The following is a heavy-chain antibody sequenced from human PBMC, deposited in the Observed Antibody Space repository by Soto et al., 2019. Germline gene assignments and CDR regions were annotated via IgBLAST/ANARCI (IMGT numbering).Heavy chain of an antibody. Sequence: GSLRLSCAASRFTSGYHAMNWVRQAPGKGLEWVSTISSNGENTHYADSVKGRFLISSDNSSNTVALQMNSLRAEDTAVYYCVSWVSAHSDSWGHATLVNDSS. V-gene: IGHV3-23*01. CDR1: RFTSGYHA. CDR2: ISSNGENT. CDR3: VSWVSAHSDS. J-gene: IGHJ5*01. D-gene: IGHD6-13*01.